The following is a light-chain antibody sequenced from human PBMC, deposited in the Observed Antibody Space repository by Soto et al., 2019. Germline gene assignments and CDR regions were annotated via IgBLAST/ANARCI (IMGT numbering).Light chain of an antibody. CDR2: GAS. CDR3: QQYIASPPMYT. V-gene: IGKV3-20*01. Sequence: EIVLTQSPGTLSLSPGDRASLSCRASQSVISAFLAWYQQKPGQAPRLLIYGASTRATGIPDRFSGSGSGTDFTLTISRLEPEDFAVYYCQQYIASPPMYTFGQGTKLEIK. CDR1: QSVISAF. J-gene: IGKJ2*01.